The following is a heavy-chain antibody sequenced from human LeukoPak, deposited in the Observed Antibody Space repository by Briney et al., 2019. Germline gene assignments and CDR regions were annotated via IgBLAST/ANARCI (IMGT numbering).Heavy chain of an antibody. CDR1: GYSFTSSW. CDR3: ARQPGAGWFDP. J-gene: IGHJ5*02. V-gene: IGHV5-51*01. Sequence: GESLKISCQASGYSFTSSWIGWARQMPGKGLEWMAIINPGDSDTRYSPSFQGQVTISVDKSISTVYLQWGSLKASDTAMYYCARQPGAGWFDPWGQGTLVTVSS. D-gene: IGHD3-10*01. CDR2: INPGDSDT.